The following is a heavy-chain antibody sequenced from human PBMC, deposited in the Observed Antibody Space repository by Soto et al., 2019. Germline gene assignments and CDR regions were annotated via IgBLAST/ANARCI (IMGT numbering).Heavy chain of an antibody. V-gene: IGHV1-69*02. CDR2: IIPILGIA. CDR3: ASHTGFEYSSSYFDY. J-gene: IGHJ4*02. Sequence: GASVKVSCKASGGTFSSYTISWVRQAPGQGLEWMGRIIPILGIANYAQKFQGRVTITADKSTSTAYMELSSLRSEDTAVYYCASHTGFEYSSSYFDYWGQGTLVTVSS. D-gene: IGHD6-6*01. CDR1: GGTFSSYT.